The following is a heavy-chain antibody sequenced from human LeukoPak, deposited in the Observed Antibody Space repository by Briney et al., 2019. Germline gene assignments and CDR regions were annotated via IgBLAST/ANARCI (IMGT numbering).Heavy chain of an antibody. V-gene: IGHV3-73*01. CDR3: TGQYSSGWYYFDY. J-gene: IGHJ4*02. Sequence: GGSLRLSCAASGFTFSGSAMHWVRQASGKGLEWVGRIRSKANSYATAYAASVKGRFTISRDDSKNTAYLQMNSLKTEDTAVYYYTGQYSSGWYYFDYWGQGTLVTVSS. CDR2: IRSKANSYAT. CDR1: GFTFSGSA. D-gene: IGHD6-19*01.